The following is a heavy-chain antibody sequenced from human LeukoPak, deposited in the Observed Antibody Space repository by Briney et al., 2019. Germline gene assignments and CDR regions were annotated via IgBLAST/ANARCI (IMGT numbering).Heavy chain of an antibody. CDR3: AIGPVEMATT. Sequence: SETLSLTCTVSGVSISSSNSYWGWIRQPPGKGLEWIGSIYHSGSTYYNPSLKSRVTISVDTSKNQFSLKVSSVTAADTAVYYCAIGPVEMATTWGQGTLVTVSS. V-gene: IGHV4-39*07. D-gene: IGHD5-24*01. CDR2: IYHSGST. J-gene: IGHJ5*02. CDR1: GVSISSSNSY.